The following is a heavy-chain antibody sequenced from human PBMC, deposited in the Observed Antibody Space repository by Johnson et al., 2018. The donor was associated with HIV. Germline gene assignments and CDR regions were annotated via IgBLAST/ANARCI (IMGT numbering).Heavy chain of an antibody. CDR1: AFTFISYG. CDR2: ISYDGSNK. Sequence: QVQLVESGGGVVQPGRSLRLSCAASAFTFISYGMHWVRPAPGKGLEWVAVISYDGSNKYYDDSVKGRLTISRDNSKNTLYLQMNSLRAEDTAVYYCARVRGYSYGAHAFDIWGQGTMVTVSS. J-gene: IGHJ3*02. CDR3: ARVRGYSYGAHAFDI. D-gene: IGHD5-18*01. V-gene: IGHV3-30*19.